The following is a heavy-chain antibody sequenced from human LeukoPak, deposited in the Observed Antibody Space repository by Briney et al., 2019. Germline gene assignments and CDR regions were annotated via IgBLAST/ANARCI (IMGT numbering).Heavy chain of an antibody. CDR3: AREGPDY. J-gene: IGHJ4*02. CDR2: IPGGSGTV. V-gene: IGHV3-48*01. Sequence: GGSLRLSCVVSGFTFSTTGMNWVRQAPGKGLEWVSYIPGGSGTVHYADSVRGRFTISRDNAKNSLYLQMNNLRVEDTAIYYCAREGPDYWGQGTLVTVSS. CDR1: GFTFSTTG.